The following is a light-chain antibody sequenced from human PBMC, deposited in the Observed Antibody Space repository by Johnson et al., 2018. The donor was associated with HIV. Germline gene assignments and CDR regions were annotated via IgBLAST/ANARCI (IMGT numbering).Light chain of an antibody. Sequence: QLVLTQPPSVSAAPGQKVTISCSGSSSNIGNNYVSWYQQLPGTAPKLLIYDNNKRPSGIPDRFSGSKSGTSATLGITGLQTGDEADYYCGTWDSSLSAGVFGTVTKATVL. CDR3: GTWDSSLSAGV. CDR2: DNN. J-gene: IGLJ1*01. V-gene: IGLV1-51*01. CDR1: SSNIGNNY.